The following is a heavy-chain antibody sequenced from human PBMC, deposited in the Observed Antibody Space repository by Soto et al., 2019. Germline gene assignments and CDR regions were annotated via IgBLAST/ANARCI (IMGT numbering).Heavy chain of an antibody. V-gene: IGHV4-59*01. J-gene: IGHJ4*02. CDR3: AGGGYGDYDY. CDR1: GGSISSYY. Sequence: PSETLSLTCSVSGGSISSYYWNWIRQPPGKGLEWIGYIYYTGSTNQNPSLKSRVTISLDTSKKQFSLKLSSVSAADTAVYYCAGGGYGDYDYWGQGTLVTVSS. D-gene: IGHD5-12*01. CDR2: IYYTGST.